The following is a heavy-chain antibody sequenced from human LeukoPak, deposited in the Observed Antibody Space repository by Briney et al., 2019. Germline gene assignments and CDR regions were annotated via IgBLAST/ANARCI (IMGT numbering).Heavy chain of an antibody. D-gene: IGHD3-22*01. CDR3: VPWGYYDSSGYP. CDR1: GFTFSSYS. Sequence: PGGSLRLSCAASGFTFSSYSMNWVRQAPGKGLEWVSYISSSSSTIYYADSVKGRFTISRDNAKNSLYLQMNSLRAEDTAVYYCVPWGYYDSSGYPWGQGTLVTVSS. V-gene: IGHV3-48*04. CDR2: ISSSSSTI. J-gene: IGHJ5*02.